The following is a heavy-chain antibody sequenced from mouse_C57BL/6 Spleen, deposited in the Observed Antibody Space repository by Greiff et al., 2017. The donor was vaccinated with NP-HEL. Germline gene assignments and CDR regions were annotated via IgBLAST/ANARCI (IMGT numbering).Heavy chain of an antibody. D-gene: IGHD2-10*01. Sequence: EVQLVESGGGLVQPGGSMKLSCAASGFTFSDAWMDWVRQSPEKGLEWVAEIRNKANNHATYYAESVKGRFTISRDDSKSSVYLQMNSLRAEDTGIYYCVPLLPCGFDYWGQGTTLTVSS. CDR2: IRNKANNHAT. CDR3: VPLLPCGFDY. V-gene: IGHV6-6*01. J-gene: IGHJ2*01. CDR1: GFTFSDAW.